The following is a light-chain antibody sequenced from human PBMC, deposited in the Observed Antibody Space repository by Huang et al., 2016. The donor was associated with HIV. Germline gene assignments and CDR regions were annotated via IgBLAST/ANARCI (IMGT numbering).Light chain of an antibody. V-gene: IGKV3-15*01. Sequence: IVMTQSPDTLSVSPGERATLSCRASQSVSNNLAWYQQRPGQAPRLRMYSASTRATGIPARFSGSGSGTEFTLTISSLQSEDFAVYYCQQYNNWPPDTFGQGTKLEIK. J-gene: IGKJ2*01. CDR1: QSVSNN. CDR3: QQYNNWPPDT. CDR2: SAS.